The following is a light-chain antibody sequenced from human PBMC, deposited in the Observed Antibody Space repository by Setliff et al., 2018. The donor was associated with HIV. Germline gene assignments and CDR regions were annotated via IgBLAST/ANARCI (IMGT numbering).Light chain of an antibody. V-gene: IGLV2-23*02. CDR3: CSYAGSAYVI. CDR2: EFS. CDR1: SSDVGSYNL. J-gene: IGLJ2*01. Sequence: QSALTQPASVSGSPGQSITISCTGTSSDVGSYNLVSWYQQHPGRAPKLMIYEFSKRPSGVSNRFSGSKSGNTASLTISGLQADDETDYYCCSYAGSAYVIFGGGTKGTVL.